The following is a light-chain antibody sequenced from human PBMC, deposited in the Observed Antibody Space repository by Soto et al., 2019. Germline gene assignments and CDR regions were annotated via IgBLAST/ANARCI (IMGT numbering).Light chain of an antibody. V-gene: IGLV2-14*01. CDR3: SSFSSSTTRV. CDR2: DVG. Sequence: QSVLTQPASVSGSPGQSITISCTGTSSDVGDFNYVSWYQQHPGKAPKLVIYDVGNRPSGVSIRFSGSKSGSTASLTISGLQAEDEADYYCSSFSSSTTRVFGTGTKVTVL. CDR1: SSDVGDFNY. J-gene: IGLJ1*01.